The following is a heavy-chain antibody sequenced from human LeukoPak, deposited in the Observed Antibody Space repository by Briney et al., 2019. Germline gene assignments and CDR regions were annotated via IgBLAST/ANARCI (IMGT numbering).Heavy chain of an antibody. Sequence: SETLSLTCAVYGGSFSGYYWSWIRQPPGKGLEWIGEINHSGSTNYNPSLKSRVTISVDTSKNQFSLKLSSVTAADTAVYYCARVFSLSVNDAFDIWGQGTMVTVSS. V-gene: IGHV4-34*01. D-gene: IGHD2/OR15-2a*01. CDR2: INHSGST. CDR1: GGSFSGYY. CDR3: ARVFSLSVNDAFDI. J-gene: IGHJ3*02.